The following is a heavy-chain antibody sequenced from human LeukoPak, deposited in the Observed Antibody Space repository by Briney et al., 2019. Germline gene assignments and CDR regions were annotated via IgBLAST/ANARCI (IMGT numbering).Heavy chain of an antibody. V-gene: IGHV3-23*01. Sequence: GGSLRLSCAAFGFTFSNYAMRWVRQAPGKGLEWVSGISGRDESTYYADSVEGRFTISRDNSKNTVFLQMNSLRVEDTAVYFCAKENFYNPYFENWGQGTLVTVSS. CDR1: GFTFSNYA. J-gene: IGHJ4*02. CDR2: ISGRDEST. CDR3: AKENFYNPYFEN. D-gene: IGHD5-24*01.